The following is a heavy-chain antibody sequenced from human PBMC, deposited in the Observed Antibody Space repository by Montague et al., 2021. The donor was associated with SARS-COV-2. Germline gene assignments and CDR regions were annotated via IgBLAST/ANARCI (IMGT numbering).Heavy chain of an antibody. V-gene: IGHV2-5*02. CDR3: ANKINRFGGPYFYY. CDR1: GFSLSTSGVG. Sequence: PALVKPTQTLTLTCTFSGFSLSTSGVGVGWIRQPPGKALEWLALIYWDDDKRYSPSLKSRLTNTKDTSKNQVVLTMTNMDPVETATYYCANKINRFGGPYFYYWGQGTLVTVSS. D-gene: IGHD4-23*01. CDR2: IYWDDDK. J-gene: IGHJ4*02.